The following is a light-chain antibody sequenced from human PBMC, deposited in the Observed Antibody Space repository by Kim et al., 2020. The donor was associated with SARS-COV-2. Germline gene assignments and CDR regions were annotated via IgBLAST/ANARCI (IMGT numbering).Light chain of an antibody. CDR3: QQYGNSPQT. CDR1: HNVSSNY. V-gene: IGKV3-20*01. CDR2: GAS. Sequence: SPGARTALRCRSSHNVSSNYLAWYQQKPGQAPRLLIYGASSRATGIPDRFSGSGSGTDFTLTISRLEPEDFAVYFCQQYGNSPQTFGQGTKVDIK. J-gene: IGKJ1*01.